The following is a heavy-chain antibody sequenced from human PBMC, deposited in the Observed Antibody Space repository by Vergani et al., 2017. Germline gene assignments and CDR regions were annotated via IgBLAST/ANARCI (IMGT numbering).Heavy chain of an antibody. J-gene: IGHJ4*02. Sequence: QVQLQESGPRLVRPSKTLSLTCTVSGGSINTGAYYWSWIRQPAGKGLEWIGRVYTSGMTNYNPSLKSRVTILVDRSKSQLSLKLTSVTAGDTAVYYCAREYSSSVGFLAYWGQGTLVTVSS. CDR3: AREYSSSVGFLAY. CDR2: VYTSGMT. V-gene: IGHV4-61*02. CDR1: GGSINTGAYY. D-gene: IGHD6-6*01.